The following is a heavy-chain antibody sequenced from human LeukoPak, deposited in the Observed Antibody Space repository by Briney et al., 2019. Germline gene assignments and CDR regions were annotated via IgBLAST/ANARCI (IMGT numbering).Heavy chain of an antibody. CDR3: GRDKAMVTEVFDY. D-gene: IGHD5-18*01. Sequence: PGGSLRLSCAASGFTFSDYYMSWIRQAPGKGLEWVSYISSSGSTIYYADSVKGRFTISRDNAKNSLYLQMNSLRAEDTAVYYCGRDKAMVTEVFDYRGQGNLVNVSS. CDR1: GFTFSDYY. CDR2: ISSSGSTI. J-gene: IGHJ4*02. V-gene: IGHV3-11*04.